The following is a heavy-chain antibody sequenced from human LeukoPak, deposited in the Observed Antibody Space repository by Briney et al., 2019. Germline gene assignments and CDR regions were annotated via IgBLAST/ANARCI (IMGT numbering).Heavy chain of an antibody. J-gene: IGHJ4*02. CDR1: GGSIRSYY. D-gene: IGHD6-19*01. Sequence: SGTLSLTCTVFGGSIRSYYWSWIRQPPGKGLEWIGYIYYSGSTNYNPSLKSRVPISVETARNQFSLNVSSVTAADTAVYYCARVLPYSSGWGVDYWGQGTLVAVSS. CDR3: ARVLPYSSGWGVDY. V-gene: IGHV4-59*01. CDR2: IYYSGST.